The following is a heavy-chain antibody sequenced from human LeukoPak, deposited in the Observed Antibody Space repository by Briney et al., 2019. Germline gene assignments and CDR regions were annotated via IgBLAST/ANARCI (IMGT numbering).Heavy chain of an antibody. CDR1: GFTFSSYS. CDR2: ISSSSSTI. D-gene: IGHD4-17*01. V-gene: IGHV3-48*01. J-gene: IGHJ4*02. CDR3: ARETTTTVTTSGGVVDY. Sequence: GGSLRLSCAASGFTFSSYSMNWVRQAPGKGLEWVSYISSSSSTIYYADSVKGRFTISRDNAKNSLYLQMSSLRAEDTAVYYCARETTTTVTTSGGVVDYWGQGTLVTVSS.